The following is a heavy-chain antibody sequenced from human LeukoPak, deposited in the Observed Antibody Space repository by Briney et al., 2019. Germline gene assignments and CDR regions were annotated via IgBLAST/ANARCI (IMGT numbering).Heavy chain of an antibody. Sequence: PSETLSLTCTVSGASISSGSYYWSWIRQPAGKGLEWIGRIYTSGSTNYNPSLKSRVTISVDTSKNQFSLKLSSVTAADTAVHSCARDDTSYYDSSGYYYGGQFDPWGQGTLVTVSS. CDR2: IYTSGST. D-gene: IGHD3-22*01. CDR1: GASISSGSYY. V-gene: IGHV4-61*02. J-gene: IGHJ5*02. CDR3: ARDDTSYYDSSGYYYGGQFDP.